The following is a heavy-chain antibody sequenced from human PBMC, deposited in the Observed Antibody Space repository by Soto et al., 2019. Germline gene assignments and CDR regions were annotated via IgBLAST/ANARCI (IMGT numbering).Heavy chain of an antibody. V-gene: IGHV1-24*01. D-gene: IGHD4-4*01. CDR1: GYTLTELS. J-gene: IGHJ6*02. Sequence: ASVKVSCKVSGYTLTELSMHWVRQAPGKGLEWMGGFDPEDGETIYAQKFQGRVTMTEDTSTDTAYMELSSLRSEDTAVYYCATAVRGGDSNYYYYYGMDVWGQGTTVTVSS. CDR2: FDPEDGET. CDR3: ATAVRGGDSNYYYYYGMDV.